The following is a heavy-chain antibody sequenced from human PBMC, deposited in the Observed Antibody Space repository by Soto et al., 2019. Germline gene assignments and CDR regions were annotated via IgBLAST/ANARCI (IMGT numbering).Heavy chain of an antibody. CDR1: GFAFNTYA. Sequence: EVRLLESGGDLVQPGGSIRVSCVASGFAFNTYAMTWVRQAPGKGLEWVSSVGGGDETYYADSVTGRFTISRDDSKSTVFLQMSSLRPEDTAVYYCAKDRMSFNAVWDPFDVWGQGTLVTVSS. J-gene: IGHJ3*01. CDR3: AKDRMSFNAVWDPFDV. D-gene: IGHD2-15*01. V-gene: IGHV3-23*01. CDR2: VGGGDET.